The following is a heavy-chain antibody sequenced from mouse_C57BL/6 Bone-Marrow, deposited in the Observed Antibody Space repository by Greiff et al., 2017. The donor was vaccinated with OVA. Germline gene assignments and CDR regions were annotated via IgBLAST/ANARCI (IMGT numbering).Heavy chain of an antibody. V-gene: IGHV6-3*01. CDR3: TGRGWLLPFDY. J-gene: IGHJ2*01. CDR1: GFTFSNYW. Sequence: EVMLVESGGGLVQPGGSMKLSCVASGFTFSNYWMNWVRQSPEKGLEWVAQIRLKSDNYATHYAESVKGRFTISRDDSKSSVYLQMNNLRAEDTGIYYCTGRGWLLPFDYWGQGTTLTVSS. CDR2: IRLKSDNYAT. D-gene: IGHD2-3*01.